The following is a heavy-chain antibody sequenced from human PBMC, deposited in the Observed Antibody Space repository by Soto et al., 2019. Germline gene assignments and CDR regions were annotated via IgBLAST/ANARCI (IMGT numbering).Heavy chain of an antibody. J-gene: IGHJ6*02. Sequence: QIQLVQSGGEVERPGASVTVSCEASGYIFTTYGLSWVRQTPAHGLEWMGWISTDSGYTQYSQFLQGRVTMTRDTSTNTGCMELRDLTSDDTGIYYCARDRPPGSLYGMDAWGQGTAVTVSS. CDR1: GYIFTTYG. CDR2: ISTDSGYT. V-gene: IGHV1-18*01. CDR3: ARDRPPGSLYGMDA.